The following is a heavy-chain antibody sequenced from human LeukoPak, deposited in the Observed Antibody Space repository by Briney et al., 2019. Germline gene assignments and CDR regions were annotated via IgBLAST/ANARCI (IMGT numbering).Heavy chain of an antibody. Sequence: SETLSLTCTVSGGSISGYYWSWIRQPPGKGLEWIGYIYTSGSTNYNPSLKSRVTISVDTSKNQFSLKLSSVTAADTAVYYCARHYDFWSGYPGYFDYWGQGTLVTVSS. CDR3: ARHYDFWSGYPGYFDY. J-gene: IGHJ4*02. CDR2: IYTSGST. V-gene: IGHV4-4*09. D-gene: IGHD3-3*01. CDR1: GGSISGYY.